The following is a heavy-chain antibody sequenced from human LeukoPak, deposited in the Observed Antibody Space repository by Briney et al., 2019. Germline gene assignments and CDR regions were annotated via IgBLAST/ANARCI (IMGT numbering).Heavy chain of an antibody. CDR2: MHPGNSDT. CDR3: ARTPGSSDYRGYQYWYFNL. V-gene: IGHV5-51*01. Sequence: GESLKISCKGSGYSFTTYWVAWFRQLPGRGLEWMGIMHPGNSDTRYSPSFQGQVTISADKSITTAYLQWSSLKASDTAIYYCARTPGSSDYRGYQYWYFNLWGRGTLVTVSS. J-gene: IGHJ2*01. CDR1: GYSFTTYW. D-gene: IGHD5-12*01.